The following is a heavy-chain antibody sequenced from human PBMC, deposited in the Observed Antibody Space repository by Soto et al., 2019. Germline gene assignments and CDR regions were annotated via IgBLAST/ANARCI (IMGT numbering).Heavy chain of an antibody. Sequence: ASVKVSWKSSGFTFSDFDIHFVRQAPGQGLEWMAWINPKSGDTTYAQKFEDRVTMTSDTSISTAFMELRGLRSDDTAVYFCAQDRRGYGRHDVMVASGHGTLVTVSS. CDR3: AQDRRGYGRHDVMVA. CDR2: INPKSGDT. D-gene: IGHD5-18*01. CDR1: GFTFSDFD. V-gene: IGHV1-2*02. J-gene: IGHJ6*02.